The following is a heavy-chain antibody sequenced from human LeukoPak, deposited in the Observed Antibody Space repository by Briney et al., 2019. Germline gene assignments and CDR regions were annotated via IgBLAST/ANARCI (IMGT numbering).Heavy chain of an antibody. CDR3: ARAHEGNNWFDP. CDR2: INHSGST. Sequence: SESLSLTCAVYGESFSGYYWSWIRQPPGKGLEWIGEINHSGSTNYNPSLKSRVTISVDTSKNQFSLKLSSVTAADTAVYYCARAHEGNNWFDPWGQGTLVTVSS. V-gene: IGHV4-34*01. D-gene: IGHD3-10*01. J-gene: IGHJ5*02. CDR1: GESFSGYY.